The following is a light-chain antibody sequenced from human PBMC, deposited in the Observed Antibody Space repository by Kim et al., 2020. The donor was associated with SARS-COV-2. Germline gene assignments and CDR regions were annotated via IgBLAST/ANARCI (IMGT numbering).Light chain of an antibody. CDR3: CSYVGSYV. Sequence: PGQSIPISVTGTTRALGTYGLVSWYQQHPGKVPKLIIFEVSKRPSGVSYRFSGSRSGNTASLTISGLQTEDEADYYCCSYVGSYVFGTGTKVTVL. CDR1: TRALGTYGL. CDR2: EVS. V-gene: IGLV2-23*02. J-gene: IGLJ1*01.